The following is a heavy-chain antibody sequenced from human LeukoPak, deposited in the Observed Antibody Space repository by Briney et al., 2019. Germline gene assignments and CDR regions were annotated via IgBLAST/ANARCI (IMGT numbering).Heavy chain of an antibody. CDR3: ILASAGPAY. D-gene: IGHD6-13*01. J-gene: IGHJ4*02. Sequence: GGSLRLSCAASGFTVSSNYMTWVRQAPGKGLEWVGRIKSKTDGGTTDYAEPVKGRFTVSRDDSKNPLYLQMNTLKTEDTAVYYCILASAGPAYWGQGTLVTVSS. CDR1: GFTVSSNY. V-gene: IGHV3-15*01. CDR2: IKSKTDGGTT.